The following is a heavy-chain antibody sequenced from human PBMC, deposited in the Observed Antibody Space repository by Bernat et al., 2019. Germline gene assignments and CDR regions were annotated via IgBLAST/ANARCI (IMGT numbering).Heavy chain of an antibody. V-gene: IGHV1-18*01. CDR1: GYTFYSYG. J-gene: IGHJ4*02. CDR2: ISAYDANT. D-gene: IGHD1-26*01. Sequence: QVQLVQSGPEVKKPGASVKVSCKPSGYTFYSYGITWVRQAPGQGLEWMGWISAYDANTNYAQKFQGRVTMTRDTSTSTAYMDLTSLRSDDTAVYFCARTSYSGSDYPYFDYWGQGTLVTGSS. CDR3: ARTSYSGSDYPYFDY.